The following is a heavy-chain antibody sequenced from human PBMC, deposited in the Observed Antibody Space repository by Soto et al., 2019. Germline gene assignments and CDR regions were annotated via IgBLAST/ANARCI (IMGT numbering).Heavy chain of an antibody. D-gene: IGHD3-10*01. Sequence: PSETLSLTCAVYGGSVSGYYWTWIRQPPGTGLEWIGEINHSGSTNYNPSLKSRVTISVDTSKNQFSLKLTSVTAADTAVYYCARQGFGPLHGLVDVWGQRTTVTVS. V-gene: IGHV4-34*01. CDR2: INHSGST. CDR3: ARQGFGPLHGLVDV. J-gene: IGHJ6*02. CDR1: GGSVSGYY.